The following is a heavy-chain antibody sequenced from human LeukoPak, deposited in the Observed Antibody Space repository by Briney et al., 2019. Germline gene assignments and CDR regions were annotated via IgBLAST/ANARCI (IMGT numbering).Heavy chain of an antibody. Sequence: GGSLRLSCAASGFTFSSYAMSWVRQAPGKGLEWVSGISGSGGATYYADSVKGRFTISRDNSKNTLYLQVNSLRAEDTAVYYCAKGRDGYNSDYWGQGTLVTVSS. CDR3: AKGRDGYNSDY. CDR1: GFTFSSYA. V-gene: IGHV3-23*01. D-gene: IGHD5-12*01. CDR2: ISGSGGAT. J-gene: IGHJ4*02.